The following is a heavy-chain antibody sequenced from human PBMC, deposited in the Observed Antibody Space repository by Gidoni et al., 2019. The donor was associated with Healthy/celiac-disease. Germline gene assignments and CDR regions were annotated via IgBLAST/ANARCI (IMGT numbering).Heavy chain of an antibody. CDR3: ARSPVVVAAPPDY. CDR2: IYYSGST. J-gene: IGHJ4*02. Sequence: QVQLQESGPGLVKPSQTLSLTCPVPGCSISSGGSYWSWIRQHPGQGLEWIGYIYYSGSTYYNPSLKSRVTISVDTSKNQFSLKLSSVTAADTAVYYCARSPVVVAAPPDYWGQGTLVTVSS. CDR1: GCSISSGGSY. V-gene: IGHV4-31*03. D-gene: IGHD2-15*01.